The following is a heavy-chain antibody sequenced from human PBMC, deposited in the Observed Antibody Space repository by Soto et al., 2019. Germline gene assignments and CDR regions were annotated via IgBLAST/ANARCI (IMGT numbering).Heavy chain of an antibody. CDR3: ARPYCDSTSCYTDWFDP. D-gene: IGHD2-2*02. CDR1: GYSFSTYD. CDR2: VNPKSGNT. Sequence: QVQLVQSGAEVKKPGASVKVSCKASGYSFSTYDINWVRQAAGQGLEWMGWVNPKSGNTDYAQRFRGRVTMTSNTSISTAYMELSALMPEDTAVYYCARPYCDSTSCYTDWFDPWGQGTLVTVSS. V-gene: IGHV1-8*01. J-gene: IGHJ5*02.